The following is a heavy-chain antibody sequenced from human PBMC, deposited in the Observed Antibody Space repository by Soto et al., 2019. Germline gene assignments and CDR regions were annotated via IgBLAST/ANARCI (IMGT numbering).Heavy chain of an antibody. CDR3: ARDVVFYYDSSGPLDY. CDR1: GYTFTSYA. CDR2: INAGNGNK. J-gene: IGHJ4*02. Sequence: ASVKVSCKASGYTFTSYAMHWVRQAPGQRLEWMGWINAGNGNKKYSQKFQGRVTITRDTSASTAYMELSSLRSEDTAVYYCARDVVFYYDSSGPLDYWGQGTLVTVSS. D-gene: IGHD3-22*01. V-gene: IGHV1-3*01.